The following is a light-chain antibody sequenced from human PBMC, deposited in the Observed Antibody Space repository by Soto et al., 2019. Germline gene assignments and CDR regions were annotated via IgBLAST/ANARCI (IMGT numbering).Light chain of an antibody. CDR1: QSISSN. V-gene: IGKV3-15*01. Sequence: IVMTQSPATLSVSPGERVTLSCRASQSISSNLAWYQYIVGQAPRLLIYSASTRATGIPARFSGSGSGTEFTLTISSLQSEDYAVYYGQQYNNWPPWTFGQGTKVEIK. CDR2: SAS. CDR3: QQYNNWPPWT. J-gene: IGKJ1*01.